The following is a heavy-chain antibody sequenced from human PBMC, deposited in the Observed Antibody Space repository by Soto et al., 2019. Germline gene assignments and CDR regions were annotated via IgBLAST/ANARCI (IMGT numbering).Heavy chain of an antibody. D-gene: IGHD1-26*01. Sequence: EVHLVESGGGLVQTGGSLRLSCAIFESTVSRDWMNWVRQAPGKGLEWVAHINQDGREKYYVDSVKGRFTISRDNAKKSLYLQMNSLRPADTAMYYCSGGVGDAFWGQGTLVTLSS. CDR3: SGGVGDAF. CDR1: ESTVSRDW. V-gene: IGHV3-7*04. J-gene: IGHJ4*02. CDR2: INQDGREK.